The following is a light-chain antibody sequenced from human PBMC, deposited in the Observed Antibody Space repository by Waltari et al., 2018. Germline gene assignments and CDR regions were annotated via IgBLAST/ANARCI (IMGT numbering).Light chain of an antibody. Sequence: EIVLTQSPATLSLSPGERATLSCRASQSVRGSLAWYQQKAGQAPRLLIYGASSRATGIPDRFSGSGSGTDFTLTISSLEPDDSAVYYCQHHVRLPVTFGQGTKVEIK. CDR2: GAS. J-gene: IGKJ1*01. CDR1: QSVRGS. CDR3: QHHVRLPVT. V-gene: IGKV3-20*01.